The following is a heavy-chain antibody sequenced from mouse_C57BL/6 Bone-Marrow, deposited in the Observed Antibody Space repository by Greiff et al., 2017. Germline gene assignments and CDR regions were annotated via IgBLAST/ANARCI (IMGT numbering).Heavy chain of an antibody. V-gene: IGHV1-39*01. J-gene: IGHJ4*01. CDR2: INPNYGTT. Sequence: VQLKESGPELVKPGASVKISCKASGYSFTDYNMNWVKQSNGKSLEWLGVINPNYGTTSYNQKFKGKATLTVDQSSSTSYMQLISLTSEDSSVYYCARHYEGYAMDYWGQGTSVTVAS. CDR1: GYSFTDYN. D-gene: IGHD2-4*01. CDR3: ARHYEGYAMDY.